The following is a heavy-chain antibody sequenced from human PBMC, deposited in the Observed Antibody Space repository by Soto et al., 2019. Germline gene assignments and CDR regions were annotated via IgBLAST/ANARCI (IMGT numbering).Heavy chain of an antibody. CDR3: ANRNGGYSYGYFLAY. V-gene: IGHV3-23*01. Sequence: PGGSLRLSCAASGFTFSSYAMSWVRQAPGKGLEWVSAISGSGGSTYYADSVKGRFTISRDNSKNTLYLQMNSLRAEDTAVYYCANRNGGYSYGYFLAYWGREPWSPSPQ. J-gene: IGHJ4*02. D-gene: IGHD5-18*01. CDR2: ISGSGGST. CDR1: GFTFSSYA.